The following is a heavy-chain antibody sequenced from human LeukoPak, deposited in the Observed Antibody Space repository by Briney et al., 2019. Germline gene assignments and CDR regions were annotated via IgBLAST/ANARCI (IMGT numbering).Heavy chain of an antibody. CDR3: AKDWDYYDSVDY. CDR2: ISYDGSNK. V-gene: IGHV3-30*18. Sequence: SGRSLRLSCAVSGFTFSSYGVHWVRQAPGKGLEWVAVISYDGSNKYYADSVKGRFTISRDNSKNTLYLQMNSLRAEDTAVYYCAKDWDYYDSVDYWGQGTLVTVSS. D-gene: IGHD3-22*01. CDR1: GFTFSSYG. J-gene: IGHJ4*02.